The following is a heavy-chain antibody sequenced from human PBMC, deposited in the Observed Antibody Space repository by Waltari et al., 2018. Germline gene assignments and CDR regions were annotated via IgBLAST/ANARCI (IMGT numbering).Heavy chain of an antibody. Sequence: QVQLHESGPGLVKPSETMSLTCTVSGYSISSGYYWGWIRQPPGKGLEWIGSIYHSGSTYYNPSLKSRVTISVDTSKNQFSLKLSSVTAADTAVYYCARSFGVVPWGWFDPWGQGTLVTVSS. CDR1: GYSISSGYY. D-gene: IGHD3-3*01. V-gene: IGHV4-38-2*02. J-gene: IGHJ5*02. CDR2: IYHSGST. CDR3: ARSFGVVPWGWFDP.